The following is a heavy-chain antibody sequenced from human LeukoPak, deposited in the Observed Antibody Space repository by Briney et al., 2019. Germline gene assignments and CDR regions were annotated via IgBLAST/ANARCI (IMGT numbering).Heavy chain of an antibody. V-gene: IGHV3-21*01. CDR1: GFTFSNYD. CDR2: ISSSSSYI. J-gene: IGHJ4*02. CDR3: ARGEEKATITALDS. Sequence: TGGSLRLSCAASGFTFSNYDMHWVRQAPGKGLEWASAISSSSSYIYYADSIKGRFTISRDNAENSLYLQMNSLRAVDTAVYFCARGEEKATITALDSWGQGTLVIVSS. D-gene: IGHD5-24*01.